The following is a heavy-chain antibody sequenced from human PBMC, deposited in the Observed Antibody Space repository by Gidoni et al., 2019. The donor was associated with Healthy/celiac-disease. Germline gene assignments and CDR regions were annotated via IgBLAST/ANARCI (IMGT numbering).Heavy chain of an antibody. CDR1: GFPFSSYA. J-gene: IGHJ4*02. Sequence: EVQLLESGGGLVQPGGSLSLSCAASGFPFSSYAMSWVRQAPGKGLEWVSAISGSGGSTYYADSVKGRFTISRDNSKNTLYLQMNSLRAEDTAVYYCAKDLNGYSYGSDYWGQGTLVTVSS. CDR3: AKDLNGYSYGSDY. D-gene: IGHD5-18*01. V-gene: IGHV3-23*01. CDR2: ISGSGGST.